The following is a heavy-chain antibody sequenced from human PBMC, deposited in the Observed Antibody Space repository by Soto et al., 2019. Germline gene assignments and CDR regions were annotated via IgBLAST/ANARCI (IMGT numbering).Heavy chain of an antibody. J-gene: IGHJ4*02. CDR2: SYYSGST. CDR3: ARGEDYYDSSGYSYVDY. D-gene: IGHD3-22*01. Sequence: SETLSLSCTVSGGSISSGGYYWSWIRQHPGKGLEWMGYSYYSGSTYYNPSLKSRVTISVDTSKNQFSLKLSSVTAADTAVYYCARGEDYYDSSGYSYVDYWGQGTLVTVSS. V-gene: IGHV4-31*03. CDR1: GGSISSGGYY.